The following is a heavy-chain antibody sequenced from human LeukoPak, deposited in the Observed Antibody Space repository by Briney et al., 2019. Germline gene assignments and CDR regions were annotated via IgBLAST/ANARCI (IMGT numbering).Heavy chain of an antibody. CDR2: IYHSGST. J-gene: IGHJ3*02. D-gene: IGHD1-26*01. Sequence: SETLSLTCTVSGGSISSNYWSWIRQPPGKGVEWIGYIYHSGSTVYRPSLKSRVTISVDTSKNQFSLKLSPVTAADTAVYYCASALFIENAFDIWGQGTMVTVSS. V-gene: IGHV4-59*01. CDR3: ASALFIENAFDI. CDR1: GGSISSNY.